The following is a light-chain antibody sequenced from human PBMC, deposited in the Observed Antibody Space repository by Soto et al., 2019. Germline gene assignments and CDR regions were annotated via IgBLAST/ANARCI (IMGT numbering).Light chain of an antibody. CDR2: NDN. V-gene: IGLV1-44*01. CDR1: SSNIGSNT. CDR3: AAWDDSLNGHVV. J-gene: IGLJ2*01. Sequence: QSVLTQPPSASGTPGQRVTISCSGSSSNIGSNTVNWYQQITGTAPKLLIHNDNQRPSGVPDRFSGSKSGTSGSLAISGLQSEDEGDYYCAAWDDSLNGHVVFGGGTKLTVL.